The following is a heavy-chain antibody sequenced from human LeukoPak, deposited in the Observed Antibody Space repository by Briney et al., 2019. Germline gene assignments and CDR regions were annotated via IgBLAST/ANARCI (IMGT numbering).Heavy chain of an antibody. J-gene: IGHJ2*01. CDR3: ARDLLTSFDL. V-gene: IGHV3-21*01. Sequence: GGSLRLSCAASGFTFSSYSMNWVRQAPGKGLEWVSSISSSSYIYYADSVKGRFTISRDNAKDSLYLQMNSLRAEDTAVYYCARDLLTSFDLWGRGTLVTVSS. CDR1: GFTFSSYS. CDR2: ISSSSYI.